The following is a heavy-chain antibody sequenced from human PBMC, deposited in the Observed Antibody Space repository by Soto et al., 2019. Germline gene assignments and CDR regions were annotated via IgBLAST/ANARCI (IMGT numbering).Heavy chain of an antibody. J-gene: IGHJ6*02. CDR1: GDSIGRFY. CDR3: ARDLSGTGLDI. CDR2: VYSTGGT. V-gene: IGHV4-4*07. D-gene: IGHD1-26*01. Sequence: QMQLHESGPGLVKPSETLSLTCNVSGDSIGRFYWSWIRQSAEKGLEWTGRVYSTGGTAYNPALKGRVTISLDRSNNHVSLEMNSVTPADTAVYFCARDLSGTGLDIWGRGTRVTVSS.